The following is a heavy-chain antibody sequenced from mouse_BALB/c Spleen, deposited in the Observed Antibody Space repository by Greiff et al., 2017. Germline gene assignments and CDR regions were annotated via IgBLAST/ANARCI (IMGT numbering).Heavy chain of an antibody. D-gene: IGHD1-1*01. CDR3: AKITTGDYYAMDY. CDR1: GFTFSSYG. Sequence: EVMLVESGGDLVKPGGSLKLSCAASGFTFSSYGMSWVRQTPDKRLEWVATISSGGSYTYYPDSVKGRFTISRDNAKNTLYLQMSSLKSEDTAMYYCAKITTGDYYAMDYWGQGTSVTVSS. V-gene: IGHV5-6*02. CDR2: ISSGGSYT. J-gene: IGHJ4*01.